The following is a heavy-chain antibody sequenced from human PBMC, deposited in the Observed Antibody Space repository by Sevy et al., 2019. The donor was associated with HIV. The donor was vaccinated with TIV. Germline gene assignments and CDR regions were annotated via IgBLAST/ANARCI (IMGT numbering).Heavy chain of an antibody. D-gene: IGHD6-19*01. CDR2: MSYDGNNK. CDR3: AKDRAVAGTGRDYYYYYGMDV. Sequence: GGSLRLSCAASGFTFSSYGVHWVRQGPGKGLEWVAVMSYDGNNKNYADSVKCRFTISRDNSKNTLYLQMNSLRGEDTAVYYCAKDRAVAGTGRDYYYYYGMDVWGQGTTVTVSS. CDR1: GFTFSSYG. J-gene: IGHJ6*02. V-gene: IGHV3-30*18.